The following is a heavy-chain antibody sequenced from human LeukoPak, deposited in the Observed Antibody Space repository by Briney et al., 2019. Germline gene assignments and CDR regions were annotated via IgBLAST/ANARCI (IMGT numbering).Heavy chain of an antibody. CDR3: ATTNDGGGYQWGDFFDF. CDR2: IIPNLGTT. CDR1: GGTSNSHA. Sequence: SVKVSCKASGGTSNSHAISWVRQAPGQGLEWMGRIIPNLGTTNRAQNFQDRVTLTADKSTNTAYMELTSLTSDDTAVYYCATTNDGGGYQWGDFFDFWGPGTLVIVSS. V-gene: IGHV1-69*04. J-gene: IGHJ4*02. D-gene: IGHD3-22*01.